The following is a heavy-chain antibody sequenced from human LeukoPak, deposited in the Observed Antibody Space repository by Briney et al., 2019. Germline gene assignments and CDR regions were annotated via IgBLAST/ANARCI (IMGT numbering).Heavy chain of an antibody. J-gene: IGHJ5*02. Sequence: GGSLRLSCAASGCTFSSYAMSWVRKAPGKGLEWVSASSGSGGRTYYADSVNGRFTISRDNSKNTLYLQMHSLRAEATPVYYGANTQDDFWSGYNWFDPWGQGTLVTVSS. V-gene: IGHV3-23*01. D-gene: IGHD3-3*01. CDR1: GCTFSSYA. CDR2: SSGSGGRT. CDR3: ANTQDDFWSGYNWFDP.